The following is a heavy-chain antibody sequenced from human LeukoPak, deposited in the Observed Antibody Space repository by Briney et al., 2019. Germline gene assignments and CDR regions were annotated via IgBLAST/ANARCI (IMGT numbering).Heavy chain of an antibody. CDR3: ARFRETTVARDAFDL. CDR1: VGTFSSYT. J-gene: IGHJ3*01. Sequence: SVKVSCKASVGTFSSYTISWVRQPPGQGLEWMGRIIPIRGIANYAQKFQGRVTITADKSTSTAYMELSSLRSEDTAVYYCARFRETTVARDAFDLWGQGTMVTVSS. CDR2: IIPIRGIA. V-gene: IGHV1-69*02. D-gene: IGHD4-11*01.